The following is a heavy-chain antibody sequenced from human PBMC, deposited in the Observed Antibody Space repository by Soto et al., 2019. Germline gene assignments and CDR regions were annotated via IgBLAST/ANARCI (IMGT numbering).Heavy chain of an antibody. J-gene: IGHJ5*02. CDR1: GFTFSSYA. CDR3: AILKYCSSTSCYAADNWFDP. V-gene: IGHV3-23*01. Sequence: GGSLRLSCAASGFTFSSYAMSWVHQAPGKGLEWVSAISGSGGSTYYADSVKGRFTISRDNSKNTLYLQMNSLRAEDTAVYYCAILKYCSSTSCYAADNWFDPWGQGTLVTVSS. CDR2: ISGSGGST. D-gene: IGHD2-2*01.